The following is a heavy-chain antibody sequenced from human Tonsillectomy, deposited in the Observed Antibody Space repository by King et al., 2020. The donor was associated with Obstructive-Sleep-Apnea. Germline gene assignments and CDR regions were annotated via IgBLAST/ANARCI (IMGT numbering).Heavy chain of an antibody. Sequence: QLVQSGADLIQPGGSLRLSCADSGFTFISYAMSWFRQAPGKGLEWLSSISASVCSTHYADSLKGRFSISRDNSMNTLYLQMNSRRAEDTAVYYCAKDREWGSGWYYFDYWGQGTLVTVSS. CDR2: ISASVCST. CDR3: AKDREWGSGWYYFDY. J-gene: IGHJ4*02. CDR1: GFTFISYA. V-gene: IGHV3-23*04. D-gene: IGHD6-19*01.